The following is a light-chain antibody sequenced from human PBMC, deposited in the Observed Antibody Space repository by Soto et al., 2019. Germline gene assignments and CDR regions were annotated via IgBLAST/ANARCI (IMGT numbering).Light chain of an antibody. CDR2: DVT. CDR3: CSDAGSDTYV. Sequence: QSVLTQPRSVSGSPGQSVTISCTGTNSDVGTFYFVSWYQQYPDKGPKLIIYDVTERPSGVPDRFSGSKSGNTASLTISGLQAEDEADYYCCSDAGSDTYVFGSGTKLTVL. V-gene: IGLV2-11*01. CDR1: NSDVGTFYF. J-gene: IGLJ1*01.